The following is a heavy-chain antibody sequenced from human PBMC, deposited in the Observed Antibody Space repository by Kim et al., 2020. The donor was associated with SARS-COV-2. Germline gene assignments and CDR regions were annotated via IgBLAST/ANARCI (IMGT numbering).Heavy chain of an antibody. V-gene: IGHV3-48*02. D-gene: IGHD3-10*01. CDR3: ARSGSNYASYDN. J-gene: IGHJ4*02. Sequence: YYADSVKSRFPTSGHNAKHSLYLQMNRLRDEDTAVYYCARSGSNYASYDNWGQGTLVSVSS.